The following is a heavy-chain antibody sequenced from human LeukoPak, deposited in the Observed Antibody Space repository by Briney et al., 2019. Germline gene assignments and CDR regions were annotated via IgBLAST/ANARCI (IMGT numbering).Heavy chain of an antibody. CDR3: ARVTHYYASGSLVVYYFDY. J-gene: IGHJ4*02. Sequence: PGGSLRLSCAASRFTFSNYWMHWVRQAPGKGLAWVSRIKSDGSSTTYADSVKGRFTISRDNAKNTLYLQMKSLRAEDTAVYYCARVTHYYASGSLVVYYFDYWGQGTLVTVSS. D-gene: IGHD3-10*01. CDR2: IKSDGSST. V-gene: IGHV3-74*01. CDR1: RFTFSNYW.